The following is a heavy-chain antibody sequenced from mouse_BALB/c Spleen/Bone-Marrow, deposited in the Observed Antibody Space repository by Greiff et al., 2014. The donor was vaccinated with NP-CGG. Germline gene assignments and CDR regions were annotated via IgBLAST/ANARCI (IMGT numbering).Heavy chain of an antibody. Sequence: VKLMESGPGLVAPSQSLSITCTVSGFPFTSYGVHWVRQPPGKGLEWLGVIWAGGSTNYNSTLMSRLTISKDNSKGQVFLKMNSPQTDDTAMYYCARYYYGFLDYWGQGTTLTVSS. V-gene: IGHV2-9*02. CDR1: GFPFTSYG. CDR3: ARYYYGFLDY. D-gene: IGHD1-2*01. J-gene: IGHJ2*01. CDR2: IWAGGST.